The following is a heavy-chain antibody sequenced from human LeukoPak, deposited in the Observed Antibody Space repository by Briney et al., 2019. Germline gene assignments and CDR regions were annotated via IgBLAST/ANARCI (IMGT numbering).Heavy chain of an antibody. Sequence: ASVKVSCKASGGTFSTYTISWVRQAPGQGLEWMGGIIPIFGTANYAQQFQGRVTITADESTSTAYMELSRLRSDDTAVYYCARVQVWFGLDYWGQGTLVTVSS. D-gene: IGHD5-18*01. CDR3: ARVQVWFGLDY. J-gene: IGHJ4*02. V-gene: IGHV1-69*13. CDR2: IIPIFGTA. CDR1: GGTFSTYT.